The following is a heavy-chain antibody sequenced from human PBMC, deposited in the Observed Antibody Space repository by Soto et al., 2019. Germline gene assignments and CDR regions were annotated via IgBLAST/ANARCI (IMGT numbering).Heavy chain of an antibody. CDR3: ARSTTVTTVDYYYYGMDV. CDR1: GGTFSSYA. V-gene: IGHV1-69*13. CDR2: IIPIFGTA. Sequence: SVKVSCKASGGTFSSYAISWVRQAPGQGLEWMGGIIPIFGTANYAQKFQGRVTITADESTSTAYMELSSLRSEDTAVYYCARSTTVTTVDYYYYGMDVWGQGTTVTV. J-gene: IGHJ6*02. D-gene: IGHD4-17*01.